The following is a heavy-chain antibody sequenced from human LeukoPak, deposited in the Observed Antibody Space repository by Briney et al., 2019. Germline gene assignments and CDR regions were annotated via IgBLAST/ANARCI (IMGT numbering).Heavy chain of an antibody. CDR1: GFTFSSYS. CDR2: IWYDGSNK. CDR3: ARDRRISSTRAYGMDV. Sequence: PGGSLRLSCAAFGFTFSSYSMNWVRQAPGKGLEWVAVIWYDGSNKYYADSVKGRFTISRDNSKNTLYLQMNSLRAEDTAVYYCARDRRISSTRAYGMDVWGQGTTVTVSS. V-gene: IGHV3-33*08. J-gene: IGHJ6*02. D-gene: IGHD2-2*01.